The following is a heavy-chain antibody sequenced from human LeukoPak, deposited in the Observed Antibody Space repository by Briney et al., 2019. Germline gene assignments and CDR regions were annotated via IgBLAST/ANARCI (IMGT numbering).Heavy chain of an antibody. Sequence: SVTVSCKASGGTFSSYAISWVRQAPGQGLEWMGGIIPIFGTANYAQKFQGRVTITADESTSTAYMELSSLRSEDTAVYYCARGQFKYYYGSGTTGGAYWGQGTLVTVSS. CDR3: ARGQFKYYYGSGTTGGAY. V-gene: IGHV1-69*13. CDR1: GGTFSSYA. D-gene: IGHD3-10*01. CDR2: IIPIFGTA. J-gene: IGHJ4*02.